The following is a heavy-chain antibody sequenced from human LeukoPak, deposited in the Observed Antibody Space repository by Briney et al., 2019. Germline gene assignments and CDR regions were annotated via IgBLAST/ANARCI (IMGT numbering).Heavy chain of an antibody. CDR1: GGSISSSSYY. D-gene: IGHD3-16*01. CDR2: IYYSGST. CDR3: AEGVYYFDY. J-gene: IGHJ4*02. V-gene: IGHV4-39*01. Sequence: ASETLSLTCTVSGGSISSSSYYWGWIRQPPGKGLEWTGSIYYSGSTYYNPSLKSRVTISVDTSKNQFSLKLSSVTAADTAVYYCAEGVYYFDYWGQGTLVTVSS.